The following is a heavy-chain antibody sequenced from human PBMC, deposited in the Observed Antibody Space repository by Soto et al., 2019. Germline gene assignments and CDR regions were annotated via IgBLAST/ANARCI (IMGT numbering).Heavy chain of an antibody. D-gene: IGHD1-26*01. CDR3: AKDKDIVGTTAFDY. CDR2: ISYDAKNK. Sequence: GGSLRLSCAASGFTFSSFGMHWVRQAPGKGLEWVAVISYDAKNKFYADSVKGRFTTSRDNSKNTLYLQMNSLRAEDTAVYYCAKDKDIVGTTAFDYWGQGILVTVSS. V-gene: IGHV3-30*18. J-gene: IGHJ4*02. CDR1: GFTFSSFG.